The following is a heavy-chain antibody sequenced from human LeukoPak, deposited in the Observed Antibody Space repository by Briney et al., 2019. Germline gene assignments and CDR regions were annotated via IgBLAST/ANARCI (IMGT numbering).Heavy chain of an antibody. V-gene: IGHV1-58*02. CDR2: IVVGSGNT. CDR3: AARILGSQGGFDY. J-gene: IGHJ4*02. Sequence: SANVSSKASGVTFTISAMQGGRQARGQRREWIGWIVVGSGNTNYAQKFQETVTITRDMSTSTAYMELSSLRSEDTAVYYCAARILGSQGGFDYWGQGTLVTVSS. D-gene: IGHD7-27*01. CDR1: GVTFTISA.